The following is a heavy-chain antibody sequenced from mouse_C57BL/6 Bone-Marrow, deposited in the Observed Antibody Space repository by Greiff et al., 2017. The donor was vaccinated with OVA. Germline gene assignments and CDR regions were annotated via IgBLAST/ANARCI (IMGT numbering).Heavy chain of an antibody. V-gene: IGHV1-81*01. D-gene: IGHD3-3*01. CDR3: AREGGTSPAWFAY. CDR1: GYTFTSYG. Sequence: QVQLQQSGAELARPGASVKLSCKASGYTFTSYGISWVKQRTGQGLEWIGEIYPRSGNTYYNEKFKGKATLTADKSSSTAYMELRSLTSEDSAVYFGAREGGTSPAWFAYWGQGTLVTVSA. CDR2: IYPRSGNT. J-gene: IGHJ3*01.